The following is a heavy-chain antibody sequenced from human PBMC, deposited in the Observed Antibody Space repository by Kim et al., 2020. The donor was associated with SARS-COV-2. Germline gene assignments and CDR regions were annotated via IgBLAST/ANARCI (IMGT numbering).Heavy chain of an antibody. D-gene: IGHD1-26*01. V-gene: IGHV3-30*01. J-gene: IGHJ6*02. Sequence: AASVKGRFTISRDNSKNALYLQMNSRRAEDTAVYYCARVNSGSYYYGMDVWGQGTTVTVSS. CDR3: ARVNSGSYYYGMDV.